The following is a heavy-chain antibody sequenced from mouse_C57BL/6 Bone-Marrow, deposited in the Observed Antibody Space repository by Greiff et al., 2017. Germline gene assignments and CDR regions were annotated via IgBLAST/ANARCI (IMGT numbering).Heavy chain of an antibody. V-gene: IGHV5-6*02. CDR2: ISSGGSYT. CDR3: ARHVIYFGSFYYFDY. D-gene: IGHD1-1*01. CDR1: GFTFSSYG. J-gene: IGHJ2*01. Sequence: EVMLVESGGDLVKPGGSLKLSCAASGFTFSSYGMSWVRQTPDKRLEWVATISSGGSYTSYPESVKGRFTISSDNAKNTLYLQMISLKSEDTDMYYCARHVIYFGSFYYFDYWGQGTPLTVSS.